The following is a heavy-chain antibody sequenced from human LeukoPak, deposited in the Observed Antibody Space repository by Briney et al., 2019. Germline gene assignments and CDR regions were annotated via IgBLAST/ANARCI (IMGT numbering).Heavy chain of an antibody. CDR3: ASGSLGDGYGVGDYYQYMDV. Sequence: SVKVSCKASGGTFNSYAISWVRQAPGQGLEWMGGIMPLFGTANYAQEFQGRVTFTTDESASTAYMEVSSLRPEDTAVYYCASGSLGDGYGVGDYYQYMDVWGKGTTVTVSS. V-gene: IGHV1-69*05. J-gene: IGHJ6*03. CDR1: GGTFNSYA. CDR2: IMPLFGTA. D-gene: IGHD5-24*01.